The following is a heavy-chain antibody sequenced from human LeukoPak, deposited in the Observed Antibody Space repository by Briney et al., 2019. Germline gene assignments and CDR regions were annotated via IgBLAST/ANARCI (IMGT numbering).Heavy chain of an antibody. D-gene: IGHD6-13*01. CDR3: ARGQQLGTFDY. V-gene: IGHV3-21*01. J-gene: IGHJ4*02. CDR1: GFTFSSYS. Sequence: GGPLRLSCAASGFTFSSYSMNWVRQAPGKGLEWVSSISSSSGYIYYADSVKGRFTISRDNAKNSLYLQMNSLRAEDTAVYYCARGQQLGTFDYWGQGTLVTVSS. CDR2: ISSSSGYI.